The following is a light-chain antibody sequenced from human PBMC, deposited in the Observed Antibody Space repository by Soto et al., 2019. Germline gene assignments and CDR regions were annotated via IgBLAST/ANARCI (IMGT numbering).Light chain of an antibody. Sequence: QSALTQPASVSGSPGQSNTISCTGTSSDVGGYNYVSWYQQHPDKAPKLMIYEDSNRPSGVSNRISGSKSGNTASLTISGLQAEDESDYYCSSYINSSTLVFGGGTKLTVL. CDR1: SSDVGGYNY. CDR2: EDS. CDR3: SSYINSSTLV. V-gene: IGLV2-14*01. J-gene: IGLJ3*02.